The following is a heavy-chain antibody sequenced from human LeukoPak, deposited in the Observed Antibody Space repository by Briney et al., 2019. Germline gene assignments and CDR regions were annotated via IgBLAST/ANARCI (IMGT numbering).Heavy chain of an antibody. CDR2: ISKGGST. D-gene: IGHD2-15*01. V-gene: IGHV4-59*01. Sequence: SETLSLTCSVSGDSISSSYWTWIRQAPGKGLECIGYISKGGSTNYNPSLKSRVTISVDTSKNHVSLNLTSVTAADTAVYYCARDKHNPSCTGGRCYSYYFDSWGQGTAVTVSS. J-gene: IGHJ4*02. CDR3: ARDKHNPSCTGGRCYSYYFDS. CDR1: GDSISSSY.